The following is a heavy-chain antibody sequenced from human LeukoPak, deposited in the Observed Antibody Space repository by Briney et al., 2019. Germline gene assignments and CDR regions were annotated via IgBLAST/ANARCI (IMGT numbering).Heavy chain of an antibody. J-gene: IGHJ3*02. V-gene: IGHV4-61*02. CDR1: GGSISSGSYY. Sequence: PSQTLSLTCTVSGGSISSGSYYWNWIRQPAGKGLEWIGRIYTSGSTNYNPSLKSRVTISIDTSKNQFSLKLSSVTAADTAVYYCARDSPPIWGQGTMVTVSS. CDR2: IYTSGST. CDR3: ARDSPPI.